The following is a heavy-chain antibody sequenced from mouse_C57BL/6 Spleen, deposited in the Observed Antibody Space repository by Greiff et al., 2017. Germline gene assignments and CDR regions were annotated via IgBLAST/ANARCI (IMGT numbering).Heavy chain of an antibody. CDR2: IDPSDSYT. CDR1: GYTFTSYW. CDR3: ARKGYGSTWFAY. Sequence: VQLQQSGAELVMPGASVKLSCKASGYTFTSYWMHWVQQRPGQGLEWIGEIDPSDSYTNYNQTFKGKSTFTVDKSSSTTYMQLSSLTSEDSAVYYGARKGYGSTWFAYWGQGTLVTVSA. J-gene: IGHJ3*01. V-gene: IGHV1-69*01. D-gene: IGHD1-1*01.